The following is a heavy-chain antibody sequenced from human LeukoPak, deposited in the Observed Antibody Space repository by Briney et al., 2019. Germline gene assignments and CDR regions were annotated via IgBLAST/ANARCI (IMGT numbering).Heavy chain of an antibody. J-gene: IGHJ5*02. CDR2: IYYSGGT. D-gene: IGHD3-10*01. CDR1: GGSISSGGYS. Sequence: PSETLSLTCTVSGGSISSGGYSWSWIRQHPGKGLEWIGYIYYSGGTYYNPSLKSRVTISVDTSKNQFSLKLSSVTAADTAVYYCARGPPTYGSGTINWFDPWGQGTLVTVSS. V-gene: IGHV4-31*03. CDR3: ARGPPTYGSGTINWFDP.